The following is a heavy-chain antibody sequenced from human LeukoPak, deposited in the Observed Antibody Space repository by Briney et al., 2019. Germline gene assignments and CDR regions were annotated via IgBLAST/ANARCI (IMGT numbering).Heavy chain of an antibody. V-gene: IGHV3-23*01. Sequence: GGSLRLSCAASGFTFSNYGMSWVRQAPGKGLEWVSVISGSGGSTYYADSVKGRFTISRDNSKNTLYLQMNSLRAEDTAVYYCAIGPECSGGSCYSRPFDYWGQGTLVTVSS. CDR2: ISGSGGST. CDR3: AIGPECSGGSCYSRPFDY. CDR1: GFTFSNYG. J-gene: IGHJ4*02. D-gene: IGHD2-15*01.